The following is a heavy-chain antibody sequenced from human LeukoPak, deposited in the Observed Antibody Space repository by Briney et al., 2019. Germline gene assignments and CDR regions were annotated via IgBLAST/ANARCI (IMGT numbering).Heavy chain of an antibody. Sequence: SGGSLRLSCAASGFTFSGSAMHWVRQASGKGLEWVGRIRSKANSYATAYAASVKGRFTISRDDSKDTAYLQMNSLKTEDTAVYYCTRPLYGSGSDDWGQGTLVTVSS. CDR2: IRSKANSYAT. V-gene: IGHV3-73*01. CDR1: GFTFSGSA. CDR3: TRPLYGSGSDD. J-gene: IGHJ4*02. D-gene: IGHD3-10*01.